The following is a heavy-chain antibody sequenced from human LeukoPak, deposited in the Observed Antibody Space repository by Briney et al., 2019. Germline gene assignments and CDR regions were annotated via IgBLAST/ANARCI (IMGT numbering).Heavy chain of an antibody. D-gene: IGHD3-22*01. Sequence: GASVKVSCKASGYTFTSYGISWVRQAPGQGLEWMGWISAYNGNTNYAQKLQGRVTMTRDTSTSTVYMELSSLRSEDTAVYYCARGAGITMIVDAFDIWGQGTMVTVSS. CDR2: ISAYNGNT. CDR3: ARGAGITMIVDAFDI. V-gene: IGHV1-18*01. J-gene: IGHJ3*02. CDR1: GYTFTSYG.